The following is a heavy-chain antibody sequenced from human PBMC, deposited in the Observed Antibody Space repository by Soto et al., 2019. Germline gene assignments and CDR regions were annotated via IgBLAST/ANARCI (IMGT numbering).Heavy chain of an antibody. V-gene: IGHV3-48*01. CDR2: ISRTNTI. Sequence: DVQLVESGGGLVQPGGSLRLSCAASRFTFNTYSMNWVRQAPGKGLEWVSYISRTNTIHYADSVRGRFTISRDNAKNSLYLQMNSLRAEDTAVYFCTRDPHALDYWGQGTLVTVSS. CDR3: TRDPHALDY. J-gene: IGHJ4*02. CDR1: RFTFNTYS.